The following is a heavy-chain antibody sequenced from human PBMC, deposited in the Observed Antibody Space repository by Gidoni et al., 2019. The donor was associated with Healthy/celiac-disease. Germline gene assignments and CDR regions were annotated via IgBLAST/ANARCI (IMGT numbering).Heavy chain of an antibody. CDR1: GFTFSSDS. D-gene: IGHD3-16*01. J-gene: IGHJ5*02. CDR2: ISSSRSYI. CDR3: ARGDDWFDP. Sequence: EVQLVESGGGLVKPGGSLRLSCAASGFTFSSDSMNWVRQAPGKGLEWVASISSSRSYIYYADSVKGRFTISRDNANNSLYLQMNSLRAEDTAVYYCARGDDWFDPWGQGTLVTVS. V-gene: IGHV3-21*01.